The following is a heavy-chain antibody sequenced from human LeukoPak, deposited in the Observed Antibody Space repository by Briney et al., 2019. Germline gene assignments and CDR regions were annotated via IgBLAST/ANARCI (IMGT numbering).Heavy chain of an antibody. V-gene: IGHV4-59*01. J-gene: IGHJ3*02. D-gene: IGHD5-18*01. CDR1: GGSTSSYY. CDR2: IYYSGST. CDR3: ARESMDTAMVVPLAFDI. Sequence: SETLSLTCTVSGGSTSSYYWSWIRQPPGKGLEWIGYIYYSGSTNYNPSLKSRVTISVDTSKNQFSLKLSSVTAADTAVYYCARESMDTAMVVPLAFDIWGQGTMVTVSS.